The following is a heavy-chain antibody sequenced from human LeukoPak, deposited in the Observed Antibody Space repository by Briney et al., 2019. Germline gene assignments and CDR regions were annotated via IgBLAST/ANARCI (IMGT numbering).Heavy chain of an antibody. V-gene: IGHV3-21*01. J-gene: IGHJ4*02. CDR1: GFTFSSYS. CDR2: ISSSSSYI. CDR3: ARSGYLGPDY. Sequence: GGSLRLSCAASGFTFSSYSMNWVRQAPGKGLEWVSSISSSSSYIYYADSVKGRFTTPRDNAKNSLYLQMNSLRADDTAVYYCARSGYLGPDYWGQGTPVIVSS. D-gene: IGHD2-2*01.